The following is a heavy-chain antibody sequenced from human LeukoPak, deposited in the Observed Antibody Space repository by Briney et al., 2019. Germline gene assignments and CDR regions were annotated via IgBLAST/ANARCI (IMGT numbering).Heavy chain of an antibody. CDR1: AGSISGADYY. J-gene: IGHJ5*02. CDR3: ARADGRGVQFDP. D-gene: IGHD3-10*01. CDR2: IYYSGKT. Sequence: PSQTLSLTCTVSAGSISGADYYWSWIRQPPGKGLEWIGHIYYSGKTYYNPSLKSRVTMSVDTSKNQFSLKLSSVTAADTAVYYCARADGRGVQFDPWGQGTLVTVSS. V-gene: IGHV4-30-4*01.